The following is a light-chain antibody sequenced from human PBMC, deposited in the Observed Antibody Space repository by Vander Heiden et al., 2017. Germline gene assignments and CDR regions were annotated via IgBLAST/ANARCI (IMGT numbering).Light chain of an antibody. CDR3: QAWDSSTVV. CDR2: QDS. V-gene: IGLV3-1*01. Sequence: SYVLTLLPSFSLTQGQTGRSSCSGDKLGDKYACWYKQKPGQSPVLVIYQDSKRPSGIPERFSGSNSGNTATLTISGTQAMDEADYYCQAWDSSTVVFGGGTKLTVL. CDR1: KLGDKY. J-gene: IGLJ2*01.